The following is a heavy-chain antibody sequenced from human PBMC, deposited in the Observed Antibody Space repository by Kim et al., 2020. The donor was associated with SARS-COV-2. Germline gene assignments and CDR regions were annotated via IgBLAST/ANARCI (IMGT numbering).Heavy chain of an antibody. CDR1: GGSISSGRYF. J-gene: IGHJ4*02. CDR2: IYSDGGT. CDR3: ARYNYYDKGGALDY. Sequence: SETLSLTCTVSGGSISSGRYFWAWIRQPPGKGLEWIANIYSDGGTYYNPSLKSRVTISVNTSKNQVSLKLTSVAVAAAAVYYCARYNYYDKGGALDYWGQGALAAVSS. D-gene: IGHD3-22*01. V-gene: IGHV4-39*01.